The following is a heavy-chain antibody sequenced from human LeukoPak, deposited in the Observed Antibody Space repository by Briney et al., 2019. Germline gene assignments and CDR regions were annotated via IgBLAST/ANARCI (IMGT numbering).Heavy chain of an antibody. CDR3: ARMSDY. J-gene: IGHJ4*02. CDR2: ISGSSSTI. Sequence: GGSLRLSCAASGFTFSSYSMNWVRQAPGKGLEWVSYISGSSSTIYYADSVKGRFTISRDNAKNSLYLQMNSLRAEDTAVYYCARMSDYWGQGTLVTVSS. V-gene: IGHV3-48*01. CDR1: GFTFSSYS.